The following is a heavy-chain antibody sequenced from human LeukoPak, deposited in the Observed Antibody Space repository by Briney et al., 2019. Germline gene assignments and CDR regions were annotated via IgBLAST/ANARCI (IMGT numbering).Heavy chain of an antibody. Sequence: PGGSLRLSCAASGFTFSSYAMSWVRQAPGKGLEWVSAISGSGGSTYYADSVKGRFTISRDNAKNSLYLQMNSLRAEDTAVYYCARKFSGSYTFDYWGQGTLVTVSS. CDR1: GFTFSSYA. V-gene: IGHV3-23*01. D-gene: IGHD3-10*01. CDR3: ARKFSGSYTFDY. J-gene: IGHJ4*02. CDR2: ISGSGGST.